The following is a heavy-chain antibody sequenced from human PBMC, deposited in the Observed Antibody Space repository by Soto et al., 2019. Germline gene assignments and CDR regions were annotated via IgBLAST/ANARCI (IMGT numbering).Heavy chain of an antibody. V-gene: IGHV4-59*08. CDR2: INDRGST. D-gene: IGHD5-18*01. CDR3: ARRYGSCFDY. CDR1: SGSFTTYY. Sequence: SETLSLTCTVSSGSFTTYYWSWIRQAPGKGLEWIGYINDRGSTTYNPSLQSRVTISADSSKNQFSLKLSSVTAADTAVYYCARRYGSCFDYWGQGTLVTVSS. J-gene: IGHJ4*02.